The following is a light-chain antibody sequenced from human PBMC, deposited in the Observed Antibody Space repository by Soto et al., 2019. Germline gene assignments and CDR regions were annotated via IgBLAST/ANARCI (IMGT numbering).Light chain of an antibody. CDR2: WAS. Sequence: DIVMTQSPDSLAVSLGERATINCKSSQNVLYSSNNKNYLAWYQQKPGQPPKLLIYWASTRESGVPDRFSGSGSGTDFTLTISSLQAEDVAVYYCHEYSNTPPTFGQGTKLEIK. CDR3: HEYSNTPPT. CDR1: QNVLYSSNNKNY. J-gene: IGKJ2*01. V-gene: IGKV4-1*01.